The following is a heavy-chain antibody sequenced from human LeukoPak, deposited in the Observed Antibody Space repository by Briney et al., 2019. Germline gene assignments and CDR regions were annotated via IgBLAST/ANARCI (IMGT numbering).Heavy chain of an antibody. CDR1: GGSISSGGYS. D-gene: IGHD2-15*01. CDR2: IYHSGST. CDR3: ARDKDQTNWFDP. V-gene: IGHV4-30-2*01. Sequence: PSETLSLTCAVSGGSISSGGYSWSWIRQPPGKGLEWIGYIYHSGSTYYNPSLKSRVTISVDRSKNQFSLKLSSVTAADTAVYYCARDKDQTNWFDPWGQGTLVTVCS. J-gene: IGHJ5*02.